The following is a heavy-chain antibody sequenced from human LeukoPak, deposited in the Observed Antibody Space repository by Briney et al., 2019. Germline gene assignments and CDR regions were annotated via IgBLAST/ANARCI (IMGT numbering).Heavy chain of an antibody. D-gene: IGHD3-3*01. CDR1: GFTFSSYA. V-gene: IGHV3-30-3*01. Sequence: GRSLRLSCAASGFTFSSYAMHWVRQAPGKGLEWVAVISYVGSNKYYADSVKGRFTISRDNSKNTLYLQMNSLRAEDTAVYYCARGGDYDFWSGCMDVWGQGTTVTVSS. CDR2: ISYVGSNK. CDR3: ARGGDYDFWSGCMDV. J-gene: IGHJ6*02.